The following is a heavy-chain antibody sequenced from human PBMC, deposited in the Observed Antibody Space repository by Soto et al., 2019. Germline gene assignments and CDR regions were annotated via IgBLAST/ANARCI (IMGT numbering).Heavy chain of an antibody. D-gene: IGHD6-19*01. CDR2: ISYSLVTT. CDR3: ARAQAGNLTGNDY. Sequence: EVQIMESGGGLVQPGGSLRLSCSASGFTLKSYSMNWVRQAPGKGLEWVAYISYSLVTTYYADSVKGRFTASRDNAQNSLYLQMESLRTEDTAVYYCARAQAGNLTGNDYWGQGTLVTVSS. CDR1: GFTLKSYS. V-gene: IGHV3-48*01. J-gene: IGHJ4*01.